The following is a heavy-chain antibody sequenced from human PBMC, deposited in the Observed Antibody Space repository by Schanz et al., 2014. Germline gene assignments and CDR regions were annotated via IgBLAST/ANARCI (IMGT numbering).Heavy chain of an antibody. J-gene: IGHJ4*02. CDR2: MNQDGSVK. V-gene: IGHV3-7*03. CDR1: RFTFSDYW. D-gene: IGHD3-22*01. Sequence: EVQLVESGGGLVQPGGSLRLSCAASRFTFSDYWMSWVRQAPGKGLEWVANMNQDGSVKNYVDSVKGRFTISRDNSKNTLFLQMNSLRAEDTAVYYCAKDLPSDYYIAYWGQGTLVTVSS. CDR3: AKDLPSDYYIAY.